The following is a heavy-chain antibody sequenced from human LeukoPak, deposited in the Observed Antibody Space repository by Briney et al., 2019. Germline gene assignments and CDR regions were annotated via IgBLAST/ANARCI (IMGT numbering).Heavy chain of an antibody. V-gene: IGHV3-30*02. CDR3: AKGAIMITFGGVIVPFDY. CDR2: IRYDGSNK. J-gene: IGHJ4*02. D-gene: IGHD3-16*02. Sequence: GGSLRLSCAASGFTFSSYGMHWVRQAPGKGLEWVAFIRYDGSNKYYADSVKGRFTISRDNSKNTLYLQMNSLRAEDTAVYYCAKGAIMITFGGVIVPFDYWGQGTLVTVSS. CDR1: GFTFSSYG.